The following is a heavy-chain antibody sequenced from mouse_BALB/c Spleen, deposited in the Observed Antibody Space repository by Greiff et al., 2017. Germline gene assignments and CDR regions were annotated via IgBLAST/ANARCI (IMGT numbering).Heavy chain of an antibody. D-gene: IGHD3-3*01. CDR3: ARNQIRDNAMDY. CDR1: GLNIEDTY. Sequence: VKLQQSGAELVKPGASVKLSCTAYGLNIEDTYMLWVKQRPELGLEWLGRFDPANGNTKCDPKFQGKATITADTASNTAYLQLSSLTSEDTAVLYCARNQIRDNAMDYRRQGTSVTV. V-gene: IGHV14-3*02. J-gene: IGHJ4*01. CDR2: FDPANGNT.